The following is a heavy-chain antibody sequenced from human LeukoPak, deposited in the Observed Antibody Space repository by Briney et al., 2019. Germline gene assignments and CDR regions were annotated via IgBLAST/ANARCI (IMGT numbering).Heavy chain of an antibody. CDR2: ISYDGSNK. J-gene: IGHJ3*02. CDR1: GFTFSSYG. V-gene: IGHV3-30*18. D-gene: IGHD2-2*01. Sequence: GGSLRLSCAASGFTFSSYGMHWVRQAPGKGLEWVAVISYDGSNKYYADSVKGRFTISRDSSKNTLYLQMNSLRAEDTAVYYCAKLSAARDAFDIWGQGTMVTVSS. CDR3: AKLSAARDAFDI.